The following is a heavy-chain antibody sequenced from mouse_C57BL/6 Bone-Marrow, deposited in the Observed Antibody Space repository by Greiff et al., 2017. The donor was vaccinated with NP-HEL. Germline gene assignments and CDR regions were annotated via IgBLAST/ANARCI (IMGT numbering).Heavy chain of an antibody. Sequence: QVQLQQPGAELVKPGASVKMSCKASGYTFTSYWITWVKQRPGQGLEWIGDIYPGSGSTNYNEKFKSKATLTVDTASSTAYMQLSSLTSEDSAVYYCASEGYDYDEGAYWGRGTVVTVSA. CDR3: ASEGYDYDEGAY. V-gene: IGHV1-55*01. D-gene: IGHD2-4*01. CDR2: IYPGSGST. CDR1: GYTFTSYW. J-gene: IGHJ3*01.